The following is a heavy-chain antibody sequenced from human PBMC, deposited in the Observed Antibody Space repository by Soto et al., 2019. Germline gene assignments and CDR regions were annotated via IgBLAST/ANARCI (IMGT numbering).Heavy chain of an antibody. Sequence: GASVKVSCKASGGTFSSYAISWVRQAPGQGLEWMGGIIPIFGTANYAQKFQGRVTITADESTSTAYMELSSLRSEDTAVYYCTGYSYGNDYYYYYGMDVWGQGTTVTVSS. J-gene: IGHJ6*02. CDR3: TGYSYGNDYYYYYGMDV. CDR2: IIPIFGTA. D-gene: IGHD5-18*01. V-gene: IGHV1-69*13. CDR1: GGTFSSYA.